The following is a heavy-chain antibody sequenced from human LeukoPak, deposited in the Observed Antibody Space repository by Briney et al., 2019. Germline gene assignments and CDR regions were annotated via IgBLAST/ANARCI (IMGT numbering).Heavy chain of an antibody. J-gene: IGHJ4*02. CDR3: AICSSTWSGDRPDS. CDR1: GGTFRNYP. D-gene: IGHD2-2*01. CDR2: ILPIFRMT. V-gene: IGHV1-69*01. Sequence: SVKVSCKASGGTFRNYPISWVRQAPGQGLEWMGGILPIFRMTNYAEKFQGRVTITADESTTTAYLELNSLRSEDTAVYYCAICSSTWSGDRPDSWGQGSLVAVSS.